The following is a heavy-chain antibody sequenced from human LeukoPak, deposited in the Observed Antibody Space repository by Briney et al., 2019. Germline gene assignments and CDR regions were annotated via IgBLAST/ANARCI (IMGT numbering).Heavy chain of an antibody. J-gene: IGHJ5*02. CDR3: ARDRGRRFDP. Sequence: SETLSLTCTVSGGSISRSSYYWGWIRQPPGKGLEWIGSIYYSGSTYYNPSIKSRVTISVDTSKNQFSLKLSSVTAADTAVYYCARDRGRRFDPWGQGTLVTVSS. D-gene: IGHD3-10*01. V-gene: IGHV4-39*07. CDR2: IYYSGST. CDR1: GGSISRSSYY.